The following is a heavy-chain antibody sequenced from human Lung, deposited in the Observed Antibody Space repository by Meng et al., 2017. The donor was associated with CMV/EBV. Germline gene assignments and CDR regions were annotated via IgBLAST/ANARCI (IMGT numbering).Heavy chain of an antibody. CDR2: ISSSSTYI. CDR3: VRDLPPYYDFWSGYLDL. J-gene: IGHJ5*02. D-gene: IGHD3-3*01. V-gene: IGHV3-21*01. CDR1: GFTFGGYC. Sequence: GGSXRLXCAASGFTFGGYCMNWVRQAPGKGLEWISSISSSSTYIYYADSVKGRFTISRDNAENSLYLEMNSLRPEDTAVYYCVRDLPPYYDFWSGYLDLWXQGAXVTVSS.